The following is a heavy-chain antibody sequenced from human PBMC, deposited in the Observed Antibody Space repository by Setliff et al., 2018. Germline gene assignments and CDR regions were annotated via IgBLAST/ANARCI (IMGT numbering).Heavy chain of an antibody. V-gene: IGHV4-39*07. J-gene: IGHJ4*02. CDR3: ARRTEYYNFWSGYYDY. D-gene: IGHD3-3*01. CDR1: GGSITSSSYY. CDR2: IFWSGTT. Sequence: SETLSLTCTVSGGSITSSSYYWGWVRQPPGKGLEWIGTIFWSGTTYYNPSLKSRVTISVDTSKNQFSLKLSSVTAADTAVYYCARRTEYYNFWSGYYDYWGQGTLVTVSS.